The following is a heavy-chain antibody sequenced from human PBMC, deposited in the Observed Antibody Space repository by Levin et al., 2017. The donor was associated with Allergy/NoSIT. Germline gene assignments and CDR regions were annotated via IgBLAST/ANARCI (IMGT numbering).Heavy chain of an antibody. CDR2: IRSKANSYAT. Sequence: GGSLRLSCAASGFTFSGSAMHWVRQASGKGLEWVGRIRSKANSYATAYAASVKGRFTISRDDSKNTAYLQMNSLKTEDTAVYYCTRRRLWFGESDDAFDIWGQGTMVTVSS. CDR1: GFTFSGSA. CDR3: TRRRLWFGESDDAFDI. D-gene: IGHD3-10*01. J-gene: IGHJ3*02. V-gene: IGHV3-73*01.